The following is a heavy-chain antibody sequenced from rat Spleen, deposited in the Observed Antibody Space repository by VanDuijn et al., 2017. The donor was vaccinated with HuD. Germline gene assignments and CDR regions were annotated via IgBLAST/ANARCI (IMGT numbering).Heavy chain of an antibody. CDR1: GFSLTSNG. CDR2: ISSGGIT. CDR3: TRGPPRDAVEHYYGYYFDY. Sequence: QVQLKESGPGLVQPSQTLSLTCTVSGFSLTSNGVSWVRQPPGKGLEWIAAISSGGITYYNSALKSRLSISRDTSKSQVFLKMNSLQTEDTAIYFCTRGPPRDAVEHYYGYYFDYWGQGVMVTVSS. D-gene: IGHD1-1*01. J-gene: IGHJ2*01. V-gene: IGHV2S12*01.